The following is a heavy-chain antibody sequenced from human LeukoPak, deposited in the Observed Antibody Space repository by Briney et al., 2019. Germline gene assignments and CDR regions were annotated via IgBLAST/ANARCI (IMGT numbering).Heavy chain of an antibody. CDR2: INHSGST. V-gene: IGHV4-34*01. CDR3: ARALDY. Sequence: SETLSLTCAVYGGSFSGYYWSWIRQPPGKGLEWIGEINHSGSTNYNPSLKSRVTISVDTSKNQFSLKPSSVTAADTAVYYCARALDYWGQGTLVTVSS. CDR1: GGSFSGYY. J-gene: IGHJ4*02.